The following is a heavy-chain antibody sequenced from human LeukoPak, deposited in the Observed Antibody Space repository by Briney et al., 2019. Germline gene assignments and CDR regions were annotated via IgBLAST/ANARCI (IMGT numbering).Heavy chain of an antibody. V-gene: IGHV1-18*01. CDR1: GYTFTNYG. Sequence: ASVKVSCKASGYTFTNYGISWVRQAPGQGLEWMGWISAYNGNTNYAQKRQGRVTMTTDTSTSTAYMELRSLRSDDTAVYYCARDYYDSSGYAEYFQHWGQGTLVTVSS. J-gene: IGHJ1*01. CDR2: ISAYNGNT. D-gene: IGHD3-22*01. CDR3: ARDYYDSSGYAEYFQH.